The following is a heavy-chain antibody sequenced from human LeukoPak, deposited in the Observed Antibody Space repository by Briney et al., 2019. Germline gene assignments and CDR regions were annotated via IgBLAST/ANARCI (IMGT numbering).Heavy chain of an antibody. J-gene: IGHJ4*02. CDR1: GFTFSSYW. Sequence: GGSLRLSCAASGFTFSSYWMHWGRQAPGKGLVWVSRIKSDGSSTRYADSVKGRFTISRDNAKNTLYLQMNSLRAEDTAVYYCARDKGTSMVPEFDYWGQGTQVTVSS. D-gene: IGHD5-18*01. CDR2: IKSDGSST. V-gene: IGHV3-74*01. CDR3: ARDKGTSMVPEFDY.